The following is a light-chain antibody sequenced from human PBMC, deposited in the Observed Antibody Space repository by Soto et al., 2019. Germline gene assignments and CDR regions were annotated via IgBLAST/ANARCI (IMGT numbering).Light chain of an antibody. CDR1: SSDVGGYNY. J-gene: IGLJ1*01. CDR3: SSYAGSNNFV. CDR2: EVS. V-gene: IGLV2-8*01. Sequence: QSVLTQPPSASGSPGQSVTISCYGTSSDVGGYNYVSWHQQHPGKAPKLMIYEVSKRPSGVPDRFSGSKSGNTASLIVSGLQAEDEADYYCSSYAGSNNFVFGTG.